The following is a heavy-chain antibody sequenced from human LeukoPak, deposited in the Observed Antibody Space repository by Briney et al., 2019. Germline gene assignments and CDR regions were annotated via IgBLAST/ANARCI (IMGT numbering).Heavy chain of an antibody. CDR3: ARGAYSGPFNWFDP. J-gene: IGHJ5*02. V-gene: IGHV4-30-4*01. CDR1: GGSISSGDYY. D-gene: IGHD2-21*01. Sequence: SETLSLTCTVSGGSISSGDYYWSWIRQPPGKGLEWIGYIYHSGSTYYNPSLKSRVTISVDTSKNQFSLKLSSVTAADTAVYYCARGAYSGPFNWFDPWGQGTLVTVSS. CDR2: IYHSGST.